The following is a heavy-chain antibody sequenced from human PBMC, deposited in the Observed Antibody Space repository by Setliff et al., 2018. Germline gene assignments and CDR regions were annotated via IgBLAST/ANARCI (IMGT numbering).Heavy chain of an antibody. CDR3: ARDQFRNSGGLYS. J-gene: IGHJ5*02. CDR1: GYTFTNYD. CDR2: MNPNTGDT. Sequence: ASVKVSCKASGYTFTNYDINWLRQAPGQGLEWMGWMNPNTGDTEYADNFQGRITITRDASITTAYMELTSLRADDTAMYYCARDQFRNSGGLYSWGQGTLVTVSS. D-gene: IGHD2-15*01. V-gene: IGHV1-8*01.